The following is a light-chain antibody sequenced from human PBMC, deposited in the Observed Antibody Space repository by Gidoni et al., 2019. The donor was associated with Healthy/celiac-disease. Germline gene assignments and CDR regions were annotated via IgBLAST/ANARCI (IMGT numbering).Light chain of an antibody. V-gene: IGKV1-39*01. J-gene: IGKJ2*01. CDR1: QSINSY. Sequence: DIQMTQSPSSLSGSVGDRVTITCRASQSINSYLNCHQQKPGKAPKLLIYAASSLQIGVHSRFSGCGSGTDFTLTISSLQPEDFATYYWQQSYSTPRTFXXXTKLEIK. CDR2: AAS. CDR3: QQSYSTPRT.